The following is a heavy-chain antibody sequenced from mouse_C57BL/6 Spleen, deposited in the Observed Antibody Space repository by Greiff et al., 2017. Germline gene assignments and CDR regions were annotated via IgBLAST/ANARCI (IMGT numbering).Heavy chain of an antibody. CDR3: ARGVDFDV. CDR1: GFTFSDYY. Sequence: EVKLVESEGGLVQPGRSMKLSCTASGFTFSDYYMAWVRQVPEKGLEWVANINYDGSSTYYLDSLKSRFIISRDNAKNILYLQMRSLKSEDTATYYCARGVDFDVWGTGTTVTVSS. J-gene: IGHJ1*03. V-gene: IGHV5-16*01. D-gene: IGHD1-1*01. CDR2: INYDGSST.